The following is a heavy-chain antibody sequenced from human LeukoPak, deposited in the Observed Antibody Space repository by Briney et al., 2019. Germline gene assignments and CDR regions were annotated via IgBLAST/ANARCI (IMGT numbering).Heavy chain of an antibody. J-gene: IGHJ6*03. CDR2: INDSGRT. CDR3: ARRWNYGRNYYIDV. D-gene: IGHD1-7*01. Sequence: SETLSLTYAVYGGSFSNYYWSWIRQPPGKGLEWIGEINDSGRTNYNPSLMSRVTVSVDTSKKQFSLRLTSVTATDTAVYYCARRWNYGRNYYIDVWGKGATVSVSS. V-gene: IGHV4-34*01. CDR1: GGSFSNYY.